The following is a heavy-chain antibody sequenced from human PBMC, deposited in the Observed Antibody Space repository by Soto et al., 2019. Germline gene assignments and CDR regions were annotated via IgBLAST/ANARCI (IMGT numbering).Heavy chain of an antibody. V-gene: IGHV3-33*01. CDR2: IWYDGSNK. Sequence: GGSLRLSCAASGFTFSSYGMHWVRQAPGKGLEWVAVIWYDGSNKYYADSVKGRFTISRDNSKNTLYLQMNSLRAEDTAVYYCAREGVVVSSAILFGLLDPWGKGSLVTVSS. CDR1: GFTFSSYG. J-gene: IGHJ5*02. CDR3: AREGVVVSSAILFGLLDP. D-gene: IGHD2-2*01.